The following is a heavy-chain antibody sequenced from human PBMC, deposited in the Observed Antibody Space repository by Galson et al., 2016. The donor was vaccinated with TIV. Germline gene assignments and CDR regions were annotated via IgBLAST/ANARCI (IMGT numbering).Heavy chain of an antibody. D-gene: IGHD2-2*01. V-gene: IGHV6-1*01. CDR3: TRAAGKNGTSCYATCETFDI. Sequence: CAISGDSVSSDSAAWNWVRQSPSRGLEWLGRTYYRSRWYYDYKVSVKSRITINPDTSKTQFSLQLNSVTPEDTAVYYCTRAAGKNGTSCYATCETFDIRGQGTMVTVSS. CDR2: TYYRSRWYY. CDR1: GDSVSSDSAA. J-gene: IGHJ3*02.